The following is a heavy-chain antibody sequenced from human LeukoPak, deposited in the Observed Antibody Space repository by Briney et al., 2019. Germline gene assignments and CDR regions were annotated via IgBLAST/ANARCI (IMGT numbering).Heavy chain of an antibody. CDR2: IEYNGATK. D-gene: IGHD5-18*01. CDR3: AKDIRRGYNFGYDQFAY. CDR1: GFIFKNYG. V-gene: IGHV3-30*02. Sequence: GGSLRLSCAASGFIFKNYGMHWARQAPGKGLEWLAFIEYNGATKDYADSVKGRFTISRDNSKNTVSLQMNSLRVEDTALYYCAKDIRRGYNFGYDQFAYWGQGTLVTVSS. J-gene: IGHJ4*02.